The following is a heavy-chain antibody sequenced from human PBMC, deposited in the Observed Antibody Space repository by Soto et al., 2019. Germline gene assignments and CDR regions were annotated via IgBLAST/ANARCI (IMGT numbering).Heavy chain of an antibody. CDR2: INHSGST. Sequence: QVQLQQWGAGLLKPSETLSLTCAVYGGSFSGYYWSWIRQPPGKGLEWIGEINHSGSTNYNPSLKSRVTISVDTSKNQFFLKLSSVTAADTAVYYCARDRSSSWSGGFDPWGQGTLVTVSS. CDR3: ARDRSSSWSGGFDP. J-gene: IGHJ5*02. D-gene: IGHD6-13*01. CDR1: GGSFSGYY. V-gene: IGHV4-34*01.